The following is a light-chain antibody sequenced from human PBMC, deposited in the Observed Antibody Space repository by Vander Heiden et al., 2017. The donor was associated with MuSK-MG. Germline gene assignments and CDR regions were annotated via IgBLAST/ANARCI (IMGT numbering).Light chain of an antibody. CDR1: QGISNY. V-gene: IGKV1-27*01. CDR3: QNYNSAPFT. J-gene: IGKJ3*01. CDR2: SAS. Sequence: DSHLTQSPSSLSASVGDRVTITCRASQGISNYLAWYQQKPGKVPKLLIYSASTLQSGVPSRFSGSGSGTDFTLTISSLQPEDVATYYCQNYNSAPFTFGPGTKVDIK.